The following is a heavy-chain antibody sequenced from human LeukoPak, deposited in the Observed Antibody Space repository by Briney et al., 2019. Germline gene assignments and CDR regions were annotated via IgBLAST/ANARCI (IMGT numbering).Heavy chain of an antibody. Sequence: SQTLSLTCAISGDSVSSNSAAWNWIRQSPSRGLEWLGRTYYRSKWYNDYAVAVKSRIIINPDASKNQLSLQLSSVTPEDTAVYYCARDPAAVAGKGGFDYWGQGTLVTVSS. D-gene: IGHD6-19*01. V-gene: IGHV6-1*01. J-gene: IGHJ4*02. CDR3: ARDPAAVAGKGGFDY. CDR1: GDSVSSNSAA. CDR2: TYYRSKWYN.